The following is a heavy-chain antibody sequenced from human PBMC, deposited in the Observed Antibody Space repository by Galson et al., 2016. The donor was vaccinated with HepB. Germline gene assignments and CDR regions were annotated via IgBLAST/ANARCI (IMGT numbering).Heavy chain of an antibody. D-gene: IGHD2-21*02. J-gene: IGHJ4*02. CDR2: ISAYNDNT. V-gene: IGHV1-18*01. CDR3: ARDYGDDAYHFDY. CDR1: GYTFTSFG. Sequence: SVKVSCKASGYTFTSFGVSWVRQAPGQGLEWMGWISAYNDNTNYAQKFQGRVTITTYASTSTAYMDLRSLRYDDTDVYYCARDYGDDAYHFDYWGQGTLVTVSS.